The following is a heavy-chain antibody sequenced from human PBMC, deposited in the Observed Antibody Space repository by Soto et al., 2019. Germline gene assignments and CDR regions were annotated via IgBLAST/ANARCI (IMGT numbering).Heavy chain of an antibody. CDR1: GGTFSSYA. CDR3: ARDPGVLEWSYGAFDI. Sequence: QVQLVQSGAEVKKPGSSVKVSCKASGGTFSSYAISWVRQAPGQGLEWMGGIIPIFGTANYAQKFQGRVTITADESTITAYMELSSLRSEDTAVYYWARDPGVLEWSYGAFDIWGQGTMVTVSS. V-gene: IGHV1-69*01. J-gene: IGHJ3*02. CDR2: IIPIFGTA. D-gene: IGHD3-3*01.